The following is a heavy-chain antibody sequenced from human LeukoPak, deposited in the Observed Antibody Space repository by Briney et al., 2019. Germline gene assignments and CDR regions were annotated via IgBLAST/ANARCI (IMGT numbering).Heavy chain of an antibody. V-gene: IGHV3-23*01. Sequence: PGGSLRLSCAASGFTFSGYAMARVRQAPGKGLEWVSAISGSGTSTYYADSVKGRLTISRDNSKNTLYLQMNSLRAEDTAIYYCAKVSGSGTYFPEYWGQGTLVTVSS. CDR3: AKVSGSGTYFPEY. D-gene: IGHD3-10*01. J-gene: IGHJ4*02. CDR2: ISGSGTST. CDR1: GFTFSGYA.